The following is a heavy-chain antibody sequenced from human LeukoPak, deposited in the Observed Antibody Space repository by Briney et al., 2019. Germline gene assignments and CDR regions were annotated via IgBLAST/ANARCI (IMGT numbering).Heavy chain of an antibody. D-gene: IGHD3-22*01. CDR3: ARYDTGGYYSYFDY. V-gene: IGHV4-59*01. CDR1: GGSFSGYY. J-gene: IGHJ4*02. CDR2: IYYSGST. Sequence: SETLSLTCAVYGGSFSGYYWSWIRQPPGKGLDWIGNIYYSGSTNFNPSLKSRVTISVDTSKNQFSLKLSSVTAADTAIHYCARYDTGGYYSYFDYWGQGTLVTVSS.